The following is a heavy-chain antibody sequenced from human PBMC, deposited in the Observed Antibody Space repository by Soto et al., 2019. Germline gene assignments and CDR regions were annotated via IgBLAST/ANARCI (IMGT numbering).Heavy chain of an antibody. Sequence: ASVKVSCKASGYTFTSYYMHWVRQAPGQGLEWMGIINPSGGSTSYAQKFQGRVTMTRDTSTSTVYMELSSLRSEDTAVYYCARDSDYYDSSGYSSHFDYWGQGTLVTVSS. V-gene: IGHV1-46*01. CDR3: ARDSDYYDSSGYSSHFDY. J-gene: IGHJ4*02. D-gene: IGHD3-22*01. CDR2: INPSGGST. CDR1: GYTFTSYY.